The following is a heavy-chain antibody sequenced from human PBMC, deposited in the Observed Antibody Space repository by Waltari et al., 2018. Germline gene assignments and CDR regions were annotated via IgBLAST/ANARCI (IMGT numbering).Heavy chain of an antibody. D-gene: IGHD5-12*01. Sequence: EVQLVESGGGLVQPGDSLRLSCAASVFTFSTYKMNWVRQAPGKGLEWVSYISSSTTTYYADYVKGRFTISRDNAKNSLYLQMNSLRAEDTALYYCARGRDGYIQDVFDIWGQGTMVSVSS. CDR3: ARGRDGYIQDVFDI. J-gene: IGHJ3*02. V-gene: IGHV3-48*03. CDR1: VFTFSTYK. CDR2: ISSSTTT.